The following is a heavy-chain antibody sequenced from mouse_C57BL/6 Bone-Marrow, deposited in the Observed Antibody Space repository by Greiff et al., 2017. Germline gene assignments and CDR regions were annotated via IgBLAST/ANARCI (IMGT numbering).Heavy chain of an antibody. CDR3: TSLWSYSMDY. V-gene: IGHV14-1*01. D-gene: IGHD1-1*02. Sequence: VQLQQSGAELVRPGASVKLSCTASGFNIKDYYMHWVKQRPEQGLEWIGRIDPEDGDTEYGTKFQGKATMPADTSSNTAYLQLSSLTSEDTAVYYCTSLWSYSMDYWGQGTSVTVSS. J-gene: IGHJ4*01. CDR1: GFNIKDYY. CDR2: IDPEDGDT.